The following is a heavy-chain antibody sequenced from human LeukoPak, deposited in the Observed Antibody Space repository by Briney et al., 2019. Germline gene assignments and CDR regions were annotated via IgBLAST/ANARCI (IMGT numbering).Heavy chain of an antibody. Sequence: PSQTLSLTCTVSGGSISSGGYYWSWIRQPPGKGLEWIGYIYPSGSTYYNPSLKSRVTISVDRSKNQLSLKLSSVTAADTAVYYCARDARGSYYGGGFDYWGQGTLVTVSS. CDR2: IYPSGST. J-gene: IGHJ4*02. D-gene: IGHD1-26*01. CDR3: ARDARGSYYGGGFDY. CDR1: GGSISSGGYY. V-gene: IGHV4-30-2*01.